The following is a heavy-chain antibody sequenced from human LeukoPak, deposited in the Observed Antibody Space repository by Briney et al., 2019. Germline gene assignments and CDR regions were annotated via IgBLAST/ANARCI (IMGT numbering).Heavy chain of an antibody. Sequence: PGGSLRLSCAASGFTFSSYGMHWVRQAPGKGLEWVAFIRYDGSNKYYADSVKGRFTISRENSKNTLYLQMNSLRAEDTAVYYCAKVIRKRGYCSSTSCYFEPSPDYWGQGTLVTVSS. D-gene: IGHD2-2*03. V-gene: IGHV3-30*02. CDR3: AKVIRKRGYCSSTSCYFEPSPDY. CDR2: IRYDGSNK. J-gene: IGHJ4*02. CDR1: GFTFSSYG.